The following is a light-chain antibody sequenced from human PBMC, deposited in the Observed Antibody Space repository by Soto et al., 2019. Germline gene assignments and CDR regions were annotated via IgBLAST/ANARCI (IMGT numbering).Light chain of an antibody. J-gene: IGKJ5*01. V-gene: IGKV3-11*01. CDR3: QQRSNWPIT. CDR1: QSVSSY. CDR2: DAS. Sequence: EIVLTQSPATLSLSPGERATLSCRASQSVSSYLAWYQQKPGQAPRLLIYDASNRATGIPARFSGSGSGTDFTLTISSLEPEDFAVYYYQQRSNWPITFGQGKRLEIK.